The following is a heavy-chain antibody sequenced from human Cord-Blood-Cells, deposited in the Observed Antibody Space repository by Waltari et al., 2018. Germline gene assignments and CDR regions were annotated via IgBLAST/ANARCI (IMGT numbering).Heavy chain of an antibody. J-gene: IGHJ4*02. V-gene: IGHV4-38-2*02. CDR1: GYSISSGYY. D-gene: IGHD2-21*01. CDR2: IYHSGST. CDR3: ARDSEAYCGGDCYDSSFDY. Sequence: QVQLQESGPGLVKPSETLSLTCTVSGYSISSGYYWGWSRQPPGKGLEWIGSIYHSGSTYYNPSLKSRVTISVDTSKNQFSLKLSSVTAADTAVYYCARDSEAYCGGDCYDSSFDYWGQGTLVTVSS.